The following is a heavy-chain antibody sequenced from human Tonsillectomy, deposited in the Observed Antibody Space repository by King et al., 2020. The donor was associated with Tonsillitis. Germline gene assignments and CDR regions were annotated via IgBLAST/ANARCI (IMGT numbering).Heavy chain of an antibody. CDR2: INHSGST. J-gene: IGHJ5*02. D-gene: IGHD6-13*01. CDR1: GGSFSGYY. Sequence: VQLQQWGAGLLKPSETLSLACAVYGGSFSGYYWSWIRQPPGKGLEWIGEINHSGSTNYNPSLKSRVTISVDTSKNQFSLKLSSVTAADTAVYYCARGGSSSWYGWFDPWGQGTLVTVSS. CDR3: ARGGSSSWYGWFDP. V-gene: IGHV4-34*01.